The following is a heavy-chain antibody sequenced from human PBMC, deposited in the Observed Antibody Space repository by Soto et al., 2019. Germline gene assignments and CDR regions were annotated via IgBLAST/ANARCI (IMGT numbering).Heavy chain of an antibody. V-gene: IGHV1-8*01. Sequence: QVQLVQSGAELKKPGASVKVSCKASGYTFSNYDMNWVRQATGQGPEWIGWVNPNNGDTGYAQTFQGRVTLTTDISTTTAYMELTSRRSEDTAIYYCANVSRKGSAIDFDYWGQGTLITVSS. CDR1: GYTFSNYD. CDR2: VNPNNGDT. J-gene: IGHJ4*02. CDR3: ANVSRKGSAIDFDY. D-gene: IGHD3-10*01.